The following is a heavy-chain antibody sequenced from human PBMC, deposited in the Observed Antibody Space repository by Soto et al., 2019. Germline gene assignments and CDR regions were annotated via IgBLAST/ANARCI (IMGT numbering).Heavy chain of an antibody. J-gene: IGHJ4*02. CDR2: IYHSGST. V-gene: IGHV4-4*02. CDR3: ARGRVAYYYYDTVGYDY. CDR1: GGSISSSNG. Sequence: SETLSLTCAVSGGSISSSNGWSWVRQPPGKGLEWIGEIYHSGSTNYNPSLKSRVTISVDKSKNQFSLKLSSVTAADTAVYYCARGRVAYYYYDTVGYDYWGQGTLVT. D-gene: IGHD3-22*01.